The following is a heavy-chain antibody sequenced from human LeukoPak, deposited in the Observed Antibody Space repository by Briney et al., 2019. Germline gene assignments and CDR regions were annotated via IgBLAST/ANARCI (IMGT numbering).Heavy chain of an antibody. CDR3: ARVVSYCSSTSCYTNGGWFDP. D-gene: IGHD2-2*02. J-gene: IGHJ5*02. Sequence: ASVKVSCKASGGTFSSCAISWVRQAPGQGLEWMGGIIPIFGTANYAQKFQGRVTITTDESTSTAYMELSSLRSEDTAVYYCARVVSYCSSTSCYTNGGWFDPWGQGTMVTVSS. V-gene: IGHV1-69*05. CDR1: GGTFSSCA. CDR2: IIPIFGTA.